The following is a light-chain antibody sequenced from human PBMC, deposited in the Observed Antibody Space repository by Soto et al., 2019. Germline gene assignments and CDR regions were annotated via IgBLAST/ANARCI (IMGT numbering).Light chain of an antibody. V-gene: IGKV3-15*01. CDR3: QQYNSWPLT. CDR1: QGVSVN. CDR2: GAS. Sequence: EIVMTQSPGTLSVSPGERATLSCRASQGVSVNLAWYQQKPGQAPRLLIYGASTRATGIPARFSGSGSGTEFTLTISSLQSEDFAVYYCQQYNSWPLTFGGGTKVDIK. J-gene: IGKJ4*01.